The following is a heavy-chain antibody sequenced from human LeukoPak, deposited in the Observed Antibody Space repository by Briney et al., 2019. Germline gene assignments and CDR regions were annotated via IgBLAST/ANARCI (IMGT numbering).Heavy chain of an antibody. D-gene: IGHD2-15*01. CDR2: ISSTSTYI. Sequence: GGSLRLSCAASGFTFSSYSMTWVRQAPGKGLEWVSYISSTSTYIYYADSVKGRFTISRDNPKNTLYLQMNTLRAEDTALYYCVKDRSGISDSMIDYWGRGTLVTVSS. CDR1: GFTFSSYS. CDR3: VKDRSGISDSMIDY. J-gene: IGHJ4*02. V-gene: IGHV3-21*04.